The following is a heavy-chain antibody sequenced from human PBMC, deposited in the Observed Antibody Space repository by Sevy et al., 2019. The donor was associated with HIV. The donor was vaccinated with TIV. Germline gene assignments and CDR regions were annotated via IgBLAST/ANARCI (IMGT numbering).Heavy chain of an antibody. J-gene: IGHJ4*02. CDR2: INPVSGGP. CDR3: VRDDRDGDFDH. CDR1: GYTFNGYY. V-gene: IGHV1-2*02. Sequence: ASVKVSCKASGYTFNGYYMHWVRQAPGQGLEWMGWINPVSGGPNYAPKFQGRVTLTRDTSISTADMALSRLKSDDTAVYYCVRDDRDGDFDHWGQGTLVTVSS.